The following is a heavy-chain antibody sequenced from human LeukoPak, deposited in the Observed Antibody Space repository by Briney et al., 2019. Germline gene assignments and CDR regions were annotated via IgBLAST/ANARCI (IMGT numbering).Heavy chain of an antibody. CDR3: ARGRYNGNHIDF. V-gene: IGHV4-31*03. D-gene: IGHD1-14*01. CDR1: GDSFISGGYC. Sequence: PSETLSLTCTVSGDSFISGGYCWSWIRQHPGKGLEWIGYICYSGSSYYNPSLKSRVTISIDTSKNHFSLRLSSVTAADTAVYYCARGRYNGNHIDFWGQGTLVTVSS. J-gene: IGHJ4*02. CDR2: ICYSGSS.